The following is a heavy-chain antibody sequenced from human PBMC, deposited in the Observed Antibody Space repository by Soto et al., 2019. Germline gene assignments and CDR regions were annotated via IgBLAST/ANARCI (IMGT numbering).Heavy chain of an antibody. Sequence: QVQLVQSGAEVKKPGASVKVSCKASGYTFTSYGISWVRQAPGQGREWMGWISAYNGNTNYAQKLQGRVTMTTDTSTSTAYMELRSLRSDDTAVYYCARQADYDILTGYYNPRFDYWGQGTLVTVSS. CDR2: ISAYNGNT. CDR1: GYTFTSYG. V-gene: IGHV1-18*01. CDR3: ARQADYDILTGYYNPRFDY. D-gene: IGHD3-9*01. J-gene: IGHJ4*02.